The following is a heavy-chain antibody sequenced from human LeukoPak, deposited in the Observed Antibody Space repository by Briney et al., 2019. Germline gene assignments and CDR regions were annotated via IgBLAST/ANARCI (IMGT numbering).Heavy chain of an antibody. CDR3: ASSRAVVQGVTSPFDY. J-gene: IGHJ4*02. D-gene: IGHD3-10*01. CDR1: GFTFSSYA. CDR2: ISGSGGST. Sequence: GGSLRLSCAAAGFTFSSYAMSWVRQAQGKGLEWVSAISGSGGSTYYAESVKGRFTISRDNCKNTLYLQMNSLRGEETAVYYCASSRAVVQGVTSPFDYWGQGTLVTVSS. V-gene: IGHV3-23*01.